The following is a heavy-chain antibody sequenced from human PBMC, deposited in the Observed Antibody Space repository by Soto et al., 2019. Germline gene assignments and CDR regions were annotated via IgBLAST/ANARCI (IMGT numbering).Heavy chain of an antibody. Sequence: QITLKESGPTLVKPTQTLTLTCTFSGFSLSTSGVGVGWIRQPPGKALEWLALIYWDDDKRYSPSLKSRLTITKDTSNNQVVLTMTNMDPVDTATYCCAHKVVRGFTNWFDPWGHGTLVTVSS. V-gene: IGHV2-5*02. CDR1: GFSLSTSGVG. J-gene: IGHJ5*02. CDR3: AHKVVRGFTNWFDP. CDR2: IYWDDDK. D-gene: IGHD3-10*01.